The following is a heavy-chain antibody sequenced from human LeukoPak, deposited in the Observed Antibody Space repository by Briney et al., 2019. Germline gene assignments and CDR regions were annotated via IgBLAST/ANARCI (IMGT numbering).Heavy chain of an antibody. Sequence: SETLSLTCTLSGASFNNYSCHWIRQPPGKGLEWIGYMYYSGSTDYNPSLKSRVTMSLDTSKNQFSLNLSSVTAADTAVYYCARGPTVTTDYWGQGILVTVSS. CDR3: ARGPTVTTDY. D-gene: IGHD4-17*01. CDR1: GASFNNYS. V-gene: IGHV4-59*01. CDR2: MYYSGST. J-gene: IGHJ4*02.